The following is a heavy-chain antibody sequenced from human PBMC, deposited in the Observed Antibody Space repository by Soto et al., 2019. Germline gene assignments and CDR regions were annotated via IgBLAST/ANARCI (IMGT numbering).Heavy chain of an antibody. J-gene: IGHJ4*02. CDR1: GFTFSSYA. CDR3: ARASSIAGRNEIDF. V-gene: IGHV3-30-3*01. CDR2: ISYDGSNK. Sequence: QVQLVESGGGVVQPGRSLRLSCAASGFTFSSYAMHWVRQAPGKGLEWVAVISYDGSNKYYADSVKGRFTISRDNSKNTLYVQMNSLKGEDTAVYHCARASSIAGRNEIDFWGQGTLVTVSS. D-gene: IGHD6-6*01.